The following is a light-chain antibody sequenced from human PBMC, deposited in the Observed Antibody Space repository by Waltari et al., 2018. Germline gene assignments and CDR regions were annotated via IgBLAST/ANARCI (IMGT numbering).Light chain of an antibody. Sequence: ETVMTQSPATLSVYPGERATLSCRASQRIKNNLAWYQQKGGQAPRLLLFDASTRATGISARFSGSGYGTEFTLTISSLQPEDFAVYYCQQSYNTPRTFGPGTKVDIK. CDR3: QQSYNTPRT. J-gene: IGKJ3*01. CDR2: DAS. CDR1: QRIKNN. V-gene: IGKV3-15*01.